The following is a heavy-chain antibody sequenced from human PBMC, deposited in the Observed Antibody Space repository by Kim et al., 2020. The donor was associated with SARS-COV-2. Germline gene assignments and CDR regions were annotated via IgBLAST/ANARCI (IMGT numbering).Heavy chain of an antibody. V-gene: IGHV3-33*06. Sequence: KYYADSVKGRFTISRDNSKNTLYLQMNSLRAEDTAVYYCAKHGDYGGNYWGQGTLVTVSS. CDR2: K. CDR3: AKHGDYGGNY. J-gene: IGHJ4*02. D-gene: IGHD4-17*01.